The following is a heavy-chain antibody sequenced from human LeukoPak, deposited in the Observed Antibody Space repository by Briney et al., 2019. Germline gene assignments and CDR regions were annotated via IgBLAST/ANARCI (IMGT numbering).Heavy chain of an antibody. V-gene: IGHV7-4-1*02. Sequence: ASVKVSCKASGYTFTSYAMNWVRQAPGQGLEWMGWINTNIGNPTYAQGFTGRFVFSLDTSVSTAYLQISSLKAEDTAVYYCARDADGGNSRGDYWGQGTLVTASS. CDR1: GYTFTSYA. J-gene: IGHJ4*02. D-gene: IGHD4-23*01. CDR3: ARDADGGNSRGDY. CDR2: INTNIGNP.